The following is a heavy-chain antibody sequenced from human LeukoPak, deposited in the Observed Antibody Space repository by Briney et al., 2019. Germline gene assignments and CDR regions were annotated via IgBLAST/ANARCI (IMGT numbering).Heavy chain of an antibody. V-gene: IGHV1-69*06. J-gene: IGHJ4*02. CDR2: IIPIFGTA. Sequence: SVKVSCTASGGTFSSYAISWVRQAPGQGLEWMGGIIPIFGTANYAQKFQGRVTITADKSTSTAYMELSSLRSEDTAVYYCARVSKAVVVTAIHGPFDYWGQGTLVTVSS. D-gene: IGHD2-21*02. CDR3: ARVSKAVVVTAIHGPFDY. CDR1: GGTFSSYA.